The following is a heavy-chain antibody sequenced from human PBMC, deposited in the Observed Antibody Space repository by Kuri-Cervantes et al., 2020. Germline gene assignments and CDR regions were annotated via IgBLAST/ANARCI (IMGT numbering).Heavy chain of an antibody. D-gene: IGHD2-2*01. J-gene: IGHJ4*02. CDR2: INTKSRAT. Sequence: ASVKVSCKTSGYIFTNYYIHWVRQAPGQGLEWMGWINTKSRATKYAQRFQGRVTMTSVTSVSTAYLELSSLASDDTAIYFCARDIQPIVVLPAGMFYWGQGSLVTVSS. CDR1: GYIFTNYY. V-gene: IGHV1-2*02. CDR3: ARDIQPIVVLPAGMFY.